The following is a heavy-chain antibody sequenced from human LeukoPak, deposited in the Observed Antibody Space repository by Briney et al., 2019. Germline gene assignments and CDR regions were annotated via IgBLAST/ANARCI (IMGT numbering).Heavy chain of an antibody. CDR2: MNPNSGNT. J-gene: IGHJ6*03. V-gene: IGHV1-8*02. D-gene: IGHD3-10*01. CDR3: ARRRVWFGELSHYYYYMDV. Sequence: ASVKVSCKASGYTFTSYDINWVRQATGQGLEWMGWMNPNSGNTGYAQKFQGRVTMTRNTSISTAYMELSSLRSEDTAVYYCARRRVWFGELSHYYYYMDVWGKGTTVTISS. CDR1: GYTFTSYD.